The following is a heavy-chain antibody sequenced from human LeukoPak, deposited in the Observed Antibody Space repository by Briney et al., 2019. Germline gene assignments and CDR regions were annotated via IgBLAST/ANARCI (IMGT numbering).Heavy chain of an antibody. V-gene: IGHV1-2*02. Sequence: GASVKVSCKASGYTFTGYYMHWVRQAPGQGLEWMGWINPNSGGTNYAQKLQGRVTMTTDTSTSTAYMELRSLRSDDTAVYYCARENNYYDSSGFKRGAFDIWGQGTMVTVSS. D-gene: IGHD3-22*01. CDR1: GYTFTGYY. CDR3: ARENNYYDSSGFKRGAFDI. J-gene: IGHJ3*02. CDR2: INPNSGGT.